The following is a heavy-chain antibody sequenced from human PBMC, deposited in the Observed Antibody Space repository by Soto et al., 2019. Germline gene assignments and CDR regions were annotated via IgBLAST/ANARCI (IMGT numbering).Heavy chain of an antibody. V-gene: IGHV4-59*01. D-gene: IGHD6-13*01. CDR3: ARAEAADY. CDR1: GGSISSYY. CDR2: VYYTGTT. J-gene: IGHJ4*02. Sequence: QVQLQESGPGLVKPSETLSLTCTVSGGSISSYYWGWIRQPPGKGLEWIGYVYYTGTTHFNPSLKSRVSMSVDTSKNQFSLKLSSVTTEDTAVYYCARAEAADYWGQGTLVTVSS.